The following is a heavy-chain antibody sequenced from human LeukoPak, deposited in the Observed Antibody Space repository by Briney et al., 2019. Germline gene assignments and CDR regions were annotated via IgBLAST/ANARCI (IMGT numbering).Heavy chain of an antibody. Sequence: SVKVSCKASGGTFSSYAISWVRQAPGQGLEWMGGIIPIFGTANYAQKLQGRVTITADKSTSTAYMELSSLRSEDTPVYYCARGDCSGGSCFPYYYYYYMDVWGKGTTVTVSS. V-gene: IGHV1-69*06. J-gene: IGHJ6*03. CDR2: IIPIFGTA. D-gene: IGHD2-15*01. CDR1: GGTFSSYA. CDR3: ARGDCSGGSCFPYYYYYYMDV.